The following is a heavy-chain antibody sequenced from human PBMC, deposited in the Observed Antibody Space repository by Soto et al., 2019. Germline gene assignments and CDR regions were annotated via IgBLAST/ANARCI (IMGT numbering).Heavy chain of an antibody. V-gene: IGHV4-34*01. CDR2: INHSGST. Sequence: QVQLQQWGAGLLKPSETLSLTCAVYSGSFSGYYWSWIRQPPGKGLEWIGEINHSGSTNYNPSLKSRVTIPVAPSKNQSSLKLSSVTAADTAVYYGARGRGHTVTTWSYYYYMDVWGKGTTVTVSS. CDR3: ARGRGHTVTTWSYYYYMDV. CDR1: SGSFSGYY. D-gene: IGHD4-17*01. J-gene: IGHJ6*03.